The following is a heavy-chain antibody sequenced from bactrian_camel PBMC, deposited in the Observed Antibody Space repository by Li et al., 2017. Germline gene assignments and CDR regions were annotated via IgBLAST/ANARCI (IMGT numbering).Heavy chain of an antibody. CDR3: ARGYGDFSY. V-gene: IGHV3S40*01. Sequence: VQLVESGGGLVQPGGSLRLSCEASGFSFSLNDMHWVRQAPGKGFEWVSRVANDGGSTYYTDSVKGRFTISRDNAKNTMYLQMNSLKHEDTGMYYCARGYGDFSYWGQGTQVTVS. D-gene: IGHD3*01. J-gene: IGHJ6*01. CDR2: VANDGGST. CDR1: GFSFSLND.